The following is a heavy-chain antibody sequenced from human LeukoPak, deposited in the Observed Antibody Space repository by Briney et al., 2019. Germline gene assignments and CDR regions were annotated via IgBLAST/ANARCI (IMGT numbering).Heavy chain of an antibody. CDR2: IIPILGIA. J-gene: IGHJ4*02. V-gene: IGHV1-69*04. CDR3: ASRWGDGYNFDY. D-gene: IGHD5-24*01. CDR1: GYTFTSQG. Sequence: SVRVSCKASGYTFTSQGISWVRQAPGQGLEWMGRIIPILGIANYAQKFQGRVTITADKSTSTAYMELSSLRSEDTAVYYCASRWGDGYNFDYWGQGTLVTVSS.